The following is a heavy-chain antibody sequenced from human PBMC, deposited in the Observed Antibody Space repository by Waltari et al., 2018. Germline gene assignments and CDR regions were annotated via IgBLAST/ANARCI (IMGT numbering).Heavy chain of an antibody. V-gene: IGHV3-48*01. Sequence: EERLVQSGGGLVQPGGSLRLSCEASGFSLTNYTMNWVRQDPGKELEWVAYSSETSRTTFYADSVRGRFISSRNNAKNSLSLQMVSLRGEDTAVYYCAVARGNYDVLTGFPVDSWGQGTLVTVSS. CDR2: SSETSRTT. CDR1: GFSLTNYT. D-gene: IGHD3-9*01. CDR3: AVARGNYDVLTGFPVDS. J-gene: IGHJ5*01.